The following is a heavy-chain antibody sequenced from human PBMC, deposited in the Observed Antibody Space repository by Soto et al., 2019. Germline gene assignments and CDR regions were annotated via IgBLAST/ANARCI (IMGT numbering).Heavy chain of an antibody. V-gene: IGHV4-34*01. J-gene: IGHJ6*02. CDR3: ATGQLRWDHYYYYGMDV. D-gene: IGHD1-26*01. CDR2: INHSGST. CDR1: GGSFSGYY. Sequence: PSETLSLTCAVYGGSFSGYYWSWIRQPPGKGLEWIGEINHSGSTNYNPSLKSRVTISVDTSKNQFSLKLSSVTAADTAVYYCATGQLRWDHYYYYGMDVWGQGTTVTVSS.